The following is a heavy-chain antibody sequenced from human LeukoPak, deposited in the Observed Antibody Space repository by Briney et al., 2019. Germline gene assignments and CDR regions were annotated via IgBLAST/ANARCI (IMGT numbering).Heavy chain of an antibody. CDR1: GFTFNNYN. V-gene: IGHV3-48*01. CDR2: ITSSSSTI. D-gene: IGHD5-18*01. CDR3: ARERWAYRDTPMGGLDY. Sequence: PGGSLRLSCAASGFTFNNYNMNWVRQAPGKGLEWVSYITSSSSTIYYADSVKGRFTISRDNAQNSLFLQMNSLRAEDTAVYYCARERWAYRDTPMGGLDYWGQGTLVTVSS. J-gene: IGHJ4*02.